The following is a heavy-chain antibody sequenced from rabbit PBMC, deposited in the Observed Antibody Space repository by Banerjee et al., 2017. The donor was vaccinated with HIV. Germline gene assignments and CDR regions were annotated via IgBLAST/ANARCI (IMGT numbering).Heavy chain of an antibody. V-gene: IGHV1S40*01. CDR3: ARAYADGGGYAHYFNL. Sequence: QSLEESGGDLVKPGASLTLTCTASGFSFSKNDVICWVRQAPGKGLDYTACIYTSSGSTYYASWAKGRFTISKTSSTTVTLQVTSLTAADTATYFCARAYADGGGYAHYFNLWGPGTLVPVS. J-gene: IGHJ4*01. CDR2: IYTSSGST. D-gene: IGHD6-1*01. CDR1: GFSFSKNDV.